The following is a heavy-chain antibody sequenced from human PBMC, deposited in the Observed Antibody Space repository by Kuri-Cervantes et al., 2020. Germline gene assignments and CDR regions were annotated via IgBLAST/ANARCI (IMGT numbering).Heavy chain of an antibody. J-gene: IGHJ5*02. CDR3: ARTYSSSWFAGSNWFDP. Sequence: GSLRLSCTVSGGSISSYYWSWIRQPPGKGLEWIGYIYYSGSTNYNPSLKSRVTISVDTSKNQFSLKLSSVTAADTAVYYCARTYSSSWFAGSNWFDPWGQGTLVTVSS. V-gene: IGHV4-59*01. CDR2: IYYSGST. D-gene: IGHD6-13*01. CDR1: GGSISSYY.